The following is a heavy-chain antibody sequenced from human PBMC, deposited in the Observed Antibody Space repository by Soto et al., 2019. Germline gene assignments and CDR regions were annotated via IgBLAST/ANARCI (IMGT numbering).Heavy chain of an antibody. V-gene: IGHV5-51*01. CDR1: GYSFTSYW. D-gene: IGHD3-10*01. CDR2: IYPGDSDT. J-gene: IGHJ6*02. Sequence: GESLKISCKGSGYSFTSYWIGWVRQMPGKGLEWMGIIYPGDSDTRYSPSFQGQVTISADKSISTAYLQWSSLKASDTATYYCARQALYGSGSYYKGLSMDVWGQGTTVTVSS. CDR3: ARQALYGSGSYYKGLSMDV.